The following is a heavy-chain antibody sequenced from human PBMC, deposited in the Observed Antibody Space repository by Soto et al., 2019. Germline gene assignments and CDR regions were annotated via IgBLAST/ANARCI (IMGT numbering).Heavy chain of an antibody. CDR3: VRATTVSFEL. D-gene: IGHD1-1*01. J-gene: IGHJ4*02. V-gene: IGHV3-74*03. CDR1: GFTFSDYW. Sequence: GGSLRLSCAASGFTFSDYWIHWVRQPPGKGLVWVSRISGDGSSTAHADSVTGRFTISRDNARNMVILQVNSLRAEDTALYFCVRATTVSFELWGQGTQVTVSS. CDR2: ISGDGSST.